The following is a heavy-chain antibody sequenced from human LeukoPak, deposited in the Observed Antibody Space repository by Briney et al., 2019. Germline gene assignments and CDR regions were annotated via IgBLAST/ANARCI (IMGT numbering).Heavy chain of an antibody. CDR2: IYYSGST. CDR1: GGSISSYY. V-gene: IGHV4-59*01. CDR3: ARDRYDNGAFDI. J-gene: IGHJ3*02. Sequence: SETLSLTCTVSGGSISSYYWSWIRQPPGKGLEWIGYIYYSGSTNYNPSLKSRVTISVDTSKNQFSLKLSSVTAADTAVYYCARDRYDNGAFDIGAKGQWSPSLQ. D-gene: IGHD3-10*01.